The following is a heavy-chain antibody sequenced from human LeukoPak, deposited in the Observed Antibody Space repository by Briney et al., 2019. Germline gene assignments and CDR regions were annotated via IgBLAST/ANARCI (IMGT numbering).Heavy chain of an antibody. CDR2: IYHSGST. V-gene: IGHV4-30-2*01. CDR1: GGSISSGGYY. CDR3: ARGSGNSGGIFDY. D-gene: IGHD4-23*01. J-gene: IGHJ4*02. Sequence: SETLSLTCTVSGGSISSGGYYWSWIRQPPGKGLEWIGYIYHSGSTYYNPSLKSRVTISVDRSENQFSLKLSSVTAADTAVYYCARGSGNSGGIFDYWGQGTLVTVSS.